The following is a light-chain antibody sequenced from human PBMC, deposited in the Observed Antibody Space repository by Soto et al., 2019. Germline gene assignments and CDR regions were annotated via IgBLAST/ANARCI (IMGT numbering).Light chain of an antibody. CDR1: SSDVGSYDL. Sequence: QSALTQPASVSGSPGQSITISCTGTSSDVGSYDLVSWYQQHPGKAPKLMIYEGSKRPSGVSDRFSGSKSGNTGSLTISGLQAEDEADYYCCSYADSSTFVFGGGTQLTVL. CDR2: EGS. J-gene: IGLJ2*01. CDR3: CSYADSSTFV. V-gene: IGLV2-23*03.